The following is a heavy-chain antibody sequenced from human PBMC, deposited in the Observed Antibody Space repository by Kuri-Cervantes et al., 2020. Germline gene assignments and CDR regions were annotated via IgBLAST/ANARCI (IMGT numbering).Heavy chain of an antibody. CDR3: ARASPYFDY. CDR2: IWYDGSNK. CDR1: GFTFSSYG. V-gene: IGHV3-33*01. J-gene: IGHJ4*02. Sequence: GESLKISCAASGFTFSSYGMHWVRQAPGKGLEWVAVIWYDGSNKYYADSVKGRFTISRDNSKNTLYLQMTSLRAEDTAVYYCARASPYFDYWGQGTLVTVSS.